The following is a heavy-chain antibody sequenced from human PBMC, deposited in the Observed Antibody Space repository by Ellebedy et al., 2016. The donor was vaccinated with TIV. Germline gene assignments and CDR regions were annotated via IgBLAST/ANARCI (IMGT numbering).Heavy chain of an antibody. V-gene: IGHV1-46*01. J-gene: IGHJ6*02. CDR2: INPSGGST. Sequence: ASVKVSCXASGYTFTSYYMHWVRQAPGQGLEWMGIINPSGGSTSYAQKFQGRVTMTRNTSISTAYMELSSLRSEDTAVYYCARFETYYYGSGSSRDYGMDVWGQGTTVTVSS. CDR3: ARFETYYYGSGSSRDYGMDV. CDR1: GYTFTSYY. D-gene: IGHD3-10*01.